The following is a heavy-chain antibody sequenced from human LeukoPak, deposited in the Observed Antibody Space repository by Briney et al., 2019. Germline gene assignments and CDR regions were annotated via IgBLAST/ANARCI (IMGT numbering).Heavy chain of an antibody. CDR3: ARDGGYCSSGTICYSRAEYYYYGLDV. Sequence: EASVKVSCTGSGYIFPDYYIYWVRQAPGQGLEWMGRINPSSGGTNYAQKFQGRVTMARDTSISTVYMELSRLRSDDTAVYYCARDGGYCSSGTICYSRAEYYYYGLDVWGQGTTVTVSS. CDR2: INPSSGGT. D-gene: IGHD2-2*01. CDR1: GYIFPDYY. J-gene: IGHJ6*02. V-gene: IGHV1-2*06.